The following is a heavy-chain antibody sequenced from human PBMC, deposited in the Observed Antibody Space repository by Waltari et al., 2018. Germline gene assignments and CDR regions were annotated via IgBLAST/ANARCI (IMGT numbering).Heavy chain of an antibody. V-gene: IGHV4-4*09. Sequence: QVQLQESGPGLVKPSETLSLTCTVSGGSISSFYWSWIRPPPWTGLEWTGYIYTSGSTNYNPSLKSRVTIAVDTSKNQFSLKLSSVTAADTAVYYCARGNDHYDILTGYPYFDYWGQGTLVTVSS. CDR2: IYTSGST. CDR1: GGSISSFY. J-gene: IGHJ4*02. D-gene: IGHD3-9*01. CDR3: ARGNDHYDILTGYPYFDY.